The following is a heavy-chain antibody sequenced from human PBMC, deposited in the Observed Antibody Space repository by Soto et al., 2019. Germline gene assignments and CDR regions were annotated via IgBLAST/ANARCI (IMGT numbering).Heavy chain of an antibody. CDR3: ARAHSGPD. J-gene: IGHJ4*02. CDR1: GFTFSNYW. V-gene: IGHV3-74*01. D-gene: IGHD2-15*01. CDR2: INSDGTRA. Sequence: PGGSLRLSCAASGFTFSNYWMYWVRQVPGKVLVWVSRINSDGTRAAYGDSVKGRFTISRDNAKSTLYLQMNSRRADDTAVYYCARAHSGPDWGQGTLVTVSS.